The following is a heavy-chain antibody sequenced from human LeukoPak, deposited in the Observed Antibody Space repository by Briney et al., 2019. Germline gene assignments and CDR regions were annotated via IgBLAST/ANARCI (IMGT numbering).Heavy chain of an antibody. D-gene: IGHD6-13*01. J-gene: IGHJ5*02. CDR2: ISSSSSYI. Sequence: GGSLRLSCEGSAFIFSGHWMNWVRQAPGKGLEWVSSISSSSSYIYYADSVKGRFTISRDNAKNSLYLQMNSLRAEDTAAYYCARDPGYSSSWYRWGQGTLVTVSS. CDR1: AFIFSGHW. V-gene: IGHV3-21*01. CDR3: ARDPGYSSSWYR.